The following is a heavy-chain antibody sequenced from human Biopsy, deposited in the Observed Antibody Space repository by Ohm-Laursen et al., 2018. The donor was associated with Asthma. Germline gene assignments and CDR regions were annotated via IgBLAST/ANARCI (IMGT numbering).Heavy chain of an antibody. CDR3: AKDVRQGYGDYLHFDC. CDR1: GFTFDDYA. J-gene: IGHJ4*02. D-gene: IGHD4-17*01. CDR2: ISGSSGTI. V-gene: IGHV3-9*01. Sequence: LSLTCAAFGFTFDDYAMHWVRQVPGKGLERVSGISGSSGTIGYADSVKGRFTISRDNARKSLYLQMKSLRVEDTAFYFCAKDVRQGYGDYLHFDCWGQGTLVTVSS.